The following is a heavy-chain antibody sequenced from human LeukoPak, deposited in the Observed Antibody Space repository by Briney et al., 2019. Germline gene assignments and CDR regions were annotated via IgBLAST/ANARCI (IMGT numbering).Heavy chain of an antibody. CDR1: GGSISSSSYY. D-gene: IGHD3-22*01. V-gene: IGHV4-39*07. CDR3: ARELGPDITMIVVVITRWFDP. J-gene: IGHJ5*02. CDR2: IYYSGST. Sequence: SETLSLTCTVSGGSISSSSYYWGWIRQPPGKGLEWIGSIYYSGSTYYNPSLKSRVTISVDTSKNQFSLKLSSVAAADTAVYYCARELGPDITMIVVVITRWFDPWGQGTLVTVSS.